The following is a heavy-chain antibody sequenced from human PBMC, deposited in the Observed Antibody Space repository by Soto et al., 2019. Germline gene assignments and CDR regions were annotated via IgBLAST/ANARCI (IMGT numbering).Heavy chain of an antibody. D-gene: IGHD5-12*01. CDR3: AKAVCGGGCRGYGPSLGGFDP. J-gene: IGHJ5*02. CDR1: GFTFSSDA. V-gene: IGHV3-23*01. CDR2: ISGSGGST. Sequence: EVQLLQSGGGLVQPGGSLRLSCAASGFTFSSDAMSWVRQAPGKGLEWVSAISGSGGSTYYADSVKGRFTISRDNSKNPLYLQMNSRSAEDTAVYYGAKAVCGGGCRGYGPSLGGFDPWGQGTLVTVSS.